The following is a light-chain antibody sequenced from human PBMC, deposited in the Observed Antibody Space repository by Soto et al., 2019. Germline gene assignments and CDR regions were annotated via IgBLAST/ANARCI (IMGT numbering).Light chain of an antibody. CDR2: DDS. CDR3: QIWDSSSEHPKVV. J-gene: IGLJ2*01. Sequence: SSELTQPPSVSVAPGQTASITCGGDNIGLTSVRWYQQKPGQAPVLVVDDDSDRPSGIPERFSGSNSGNTATLTISRVEAGDEADFYCQIWDSSSEHPKVVFGGGTKLTVL. CDR1: NIGLTS. V-gene: IGLV3-21*02.